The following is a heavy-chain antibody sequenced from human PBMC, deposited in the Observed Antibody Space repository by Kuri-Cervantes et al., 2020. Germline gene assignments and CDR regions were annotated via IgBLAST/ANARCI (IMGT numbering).Heavy chain of an antibody. D-gene: IGHD5-18*01. CDR2: SYYIGTT. J-gene: IGHJ4*02. V-gene: IGHV4-59*12. CDR3: ARVSGNVDTAMVGHFDY. CDR1: GGSINSYY. Sequence: GSLRLSCTVSGGSINSYYWSWIRQPPGKGLEWIGYSYYIGTTNYNPSLKSRVTISVDTSKNQFSLKLSSVTAADTAVYYCARVSGNVDTAMVGHFDYWGQGTLVTVSS.